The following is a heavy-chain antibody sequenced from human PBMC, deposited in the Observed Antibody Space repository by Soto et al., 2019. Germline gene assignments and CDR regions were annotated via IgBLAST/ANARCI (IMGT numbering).Heavy chain of an antibody. CDR1: GGSISSSSYY. D-gene: IGHD3-22*01. J-gene: IGHJ4*02. Sequence: QLQLQESGPGLVKPSETLSLTCTVSGGSISSSSYYWGWIRQPPGKGLEWIGSIYYSGSTYYNPSLKSRVTISVDTSKNQFSLKLSSVTAADTAVYYCATPTFNYDGDLPFDYWGQGTLVTVSS. CDR2: IYYSGST. V-gene: IGHV4-39*01. CDR3: ATPTFNYDGDLPFDY.